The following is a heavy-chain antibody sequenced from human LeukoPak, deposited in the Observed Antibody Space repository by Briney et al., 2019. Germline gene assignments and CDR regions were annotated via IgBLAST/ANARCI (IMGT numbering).Heavy chain of an antibody. CDR1: GFTFSSYA. D-gene: IGHD5-18*01. CDR2: ISGSGGST. Sequence: GGSLRLSCAASGFTFSSYAMSWLRQAPGKGLEWVSAISGSGGSTYYADSVKGRYTISGDNSKNTLYLQMNSLRAEDTALYYCARDTAMVRRRGDYWGQGTLVTVSS. V-gene: IGHV3-23*01. CDR3: ARDTAMVRRRGDY. J-gene: IGHJ4*02.